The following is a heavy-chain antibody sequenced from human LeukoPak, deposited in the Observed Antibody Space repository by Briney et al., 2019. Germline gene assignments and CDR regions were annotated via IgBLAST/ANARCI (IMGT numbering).Heavy chain of an antibody. J-gene: IGHJ4*02. V-gene: IGHV3-74*01. CDR2: INGDGSST. Sequence: GGSLRLSCAASGFTLSSYWMNWVRQAPGKGLVWVSRINGDGSSTSYADSVKGRFTISRDNARNTLYLQMNSLRAEDTAVYYCASLGGITVTGPYDFDYWGQGTVVTVSS. D-gene: IGHD1-20*01. CDR3: ASLGGITVTGPYDFDY. CDR1: GFTLSSYW.